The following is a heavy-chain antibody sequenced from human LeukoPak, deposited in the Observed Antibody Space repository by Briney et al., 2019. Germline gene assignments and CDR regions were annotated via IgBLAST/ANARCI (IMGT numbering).Heavy chain of an antibody. D-gene: IGHD3-10*01. CDR2: INPNSGGT. CDR1: GYTFTGYY. CDR3: ARAMVRGVYFDY. Sequence: ASVKVSCKASGYTFTGYYMHWVRQAPGHGLEWMGWINPNSGGTNYAQKFQGWVTMTRDTSISTAYMELSRLRSDDTAVYYCARAMVRGVYFDYWGQGTLVTVSS. J-gene: IGHJ4*02. V-gene: IGHV1-2*04.